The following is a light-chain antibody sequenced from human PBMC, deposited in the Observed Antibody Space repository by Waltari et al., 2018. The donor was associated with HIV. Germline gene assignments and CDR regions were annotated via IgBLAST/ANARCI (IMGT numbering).Light chain of an antibody. V-gene: IGLV1-51*01. J-gene: IGLJ2*01. Sequence: QSVLTQPPSVSAAPGQKVTISCSGSSSNIEYNSVSWFQQLPGTAPRLLIYESHNRPSRIPDRFSGSKSGSSATLAITGLQTGDEADYYCGTWDNSLSSVVFGGGTKLTVL. CDR2: ESH. CDR3: GTWDNSLSSVV. CDR1: SSNIEYNS.